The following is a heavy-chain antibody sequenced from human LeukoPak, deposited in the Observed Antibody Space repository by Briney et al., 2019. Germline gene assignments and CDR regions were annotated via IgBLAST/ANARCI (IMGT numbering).Heavy chain of an antibody. Sequence: GASVKLSCKASGRTFSSYAISWVRQAPGQGLEWRGGIIPIFGTANYAQKFQGRVTITADESTSTDYMELSSLRSEDTAVYYCASLGYCSGGSCYARRDYWGQGTLVTVSS. J-gene: IGHJ4*02. CDR1: GRTFSSYA. CDR2: IIPIFGTA. CDR3: ASLGYCSGGSCYARRDY. D-gene: IGHD2-15*01. V-gene: IGHV1-69*13.